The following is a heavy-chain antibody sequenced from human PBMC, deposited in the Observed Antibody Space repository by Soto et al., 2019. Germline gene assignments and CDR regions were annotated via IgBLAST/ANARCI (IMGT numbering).Heavy chain of an antibody. J-gene: IGHJ6*03. Sequence: GESLKISCKGSGYSFTSYWIGWVRQMPGKGLEWMGIIYPGDSDTRYSPSFQGQVTISADKSISTAYLQWSSLKASDTAMYYCARHSATLDYDFWSSSGGNYYMDVCGKGTTVTVSS. CDR1: GYSFTSYW. V-gene: IGHV5-51*01. D-gene: IGHD3-3*01. CDR2: IYPGDSDT. CDR3: ARHSATLDYDFWSSSGGNYYMDV.